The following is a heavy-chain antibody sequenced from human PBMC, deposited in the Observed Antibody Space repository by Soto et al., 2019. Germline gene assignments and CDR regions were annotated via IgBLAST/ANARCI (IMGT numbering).Heavy chain of an antibody. J-gene: IGHJ1*01. V-gene: IGHV3-33*01. D-gene: IGHD2-15*01. Sequence: QVQLVESGGGVVQPGRSLRLSCAASGFTFSSYGMHWVRQAPGKGLEWVAVIWYDGSNKYYADSVKGRFTISRDNSKNTLYLQINSLRAEDTAVYYCARECGGSCYPEYFQHWGQGTLVTVSS. CDR2: IWYDGSNK. CDR3: ARECGGSCYPEYFQH. CDR1: GFTFSSYG.